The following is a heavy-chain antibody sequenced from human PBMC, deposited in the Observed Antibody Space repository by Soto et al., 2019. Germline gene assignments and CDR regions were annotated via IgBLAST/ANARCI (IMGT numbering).Heavy chain of an antibody. Sequence: EVQLVESGGGLVKPGGSLRLSCAASGFTFSSYSMNWVRQAPGKGLEWVSSISSSSSYIYYADSVKGRFTISRDNAKNSLDLQMNSLRAEDTAVYYCAREGACYDILTGVLITDYYMDVWGKGTTVTVSS. D-gene: IGHD3-9*01. CDR3: AREGACYDILTGVLITDYYMDV. CDR2: ISSSSSYI. J-gene: IGHJ6*03. V-gene: IGHV3-21*01. CDR1: GFTFSSYS.